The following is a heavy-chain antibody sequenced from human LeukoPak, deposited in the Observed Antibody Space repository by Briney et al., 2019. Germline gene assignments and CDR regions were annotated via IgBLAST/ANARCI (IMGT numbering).Heavy chain of an antibody. Sequence: SVKVSCKASGYTFTSYGISWVQQAPGQGLEWMGGIIPIFGTANYAQKFQGRVTITTDESTSTAYMELSSLRSEDTAVYYCARWHSNWFDPWGQGTLVTVSS. CDR3: ARWHSNWFDP. CDR2: IIPIFGTA. V-gene: IGHV1-69*05. J-gene: IGHJ5*02. CDR1: GYTFTSYG.